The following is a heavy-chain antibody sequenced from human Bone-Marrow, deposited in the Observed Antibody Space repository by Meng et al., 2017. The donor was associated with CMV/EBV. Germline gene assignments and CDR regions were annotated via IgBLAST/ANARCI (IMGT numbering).Heavy chain of an antibody. CDR1: GYTFTSYY. V-gene: IGHV1-46*01. J-gene: IGHJ4*02. CDR2: INPSGGST. D-gene: IGHD4-17*01. CDR3: ARDTVTYQNGLGIDY. Sequence: ASVKVSCKASGYTFTSYYMHWVRQAPGQGLEWMGIINPSGGSTSYAQKFQGRVTMTRDTSTSTVYMELSSLRSEDTAVYCCARDTVTYQNGLGIDYWGQGTRVTFSS.